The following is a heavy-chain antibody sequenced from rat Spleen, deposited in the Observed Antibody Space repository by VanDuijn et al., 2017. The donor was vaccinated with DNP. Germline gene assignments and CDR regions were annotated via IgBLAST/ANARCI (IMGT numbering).Heavy chain of an antibody. D-gene: IGHD1-12*02. CDR2: IIYDGSRT. J-gene: IGHJ2*01. CDR3: ARHVGGSYYYPDY. V-gene: IGHV5-7*01. CDR1: GFTFSDYA. Sequence: EVQLVESGGDLVQPGNSLKLSCAASGFTFSDYAMAWVRQSPKKGLEWVATIIYDGSRTYYRDSVKGRFTISRDNAESTLYLQMDSLRSEDTATYYCARHVGGSYYYPDYWGQGVMVTVSS.